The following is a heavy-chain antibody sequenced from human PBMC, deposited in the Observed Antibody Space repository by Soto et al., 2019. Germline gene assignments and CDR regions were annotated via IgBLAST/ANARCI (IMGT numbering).Heavy chain of an antibody. CDR3: ARGGGVTATFDY. V-gene: IGHV4-61*01. Sequence: SDTLYLTCTVSGGSVSSGSYYWSWIRQPPGKGLEWIGYIYYSGGTNYNPSLKSRVTISVDTSKNQFSLKLSSVTAADTAVYYCARGGGVTATFDYWGQGTLVTVSS. J-gene: IGHJ4*02. CDR2: IYYSGGT. CDR1: GGSVSSGSYY. D-gene: IGHD5-18*01.